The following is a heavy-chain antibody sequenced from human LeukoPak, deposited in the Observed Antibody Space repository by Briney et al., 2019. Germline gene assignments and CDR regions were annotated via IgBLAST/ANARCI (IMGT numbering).Heavy chain of an antibody. CDR2: IYTSGST. J-gene: IGHJ5*02. V-gene: IGHV4-4*07. Sequence: NPSETLSLTRAVYGGSFSGYYWSWIRQPAGKGLEWIGRIYTSGSTNYNPSLKSRVTMSVDTSKNQFSLKLSSVTAADTAVYYCAREVYDSSGYRAGTKFDPWGQGTLVTVSS. CDR1: GGSFSGYY. CDR3: AREVYDSSGYRAGTKFDP. D-gene: IGHD3-22*01.